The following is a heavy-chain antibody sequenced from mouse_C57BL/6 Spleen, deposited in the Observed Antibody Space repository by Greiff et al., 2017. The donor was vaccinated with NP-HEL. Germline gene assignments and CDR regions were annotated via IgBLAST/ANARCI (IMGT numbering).Heavy chain of an antibody. V-gene: IGHV2-5*01. J-gene: IGHJ2*01. D-gene: IGHD2-5*01. CDR1: GFSLTSYG. CDR3: AKSAYCSNGGYYFDY. CDR2: IWRGGST. Sequence: QVQLKQSGPGLVQPSQSLSITCTVSGFSLTSYGVHWVRQSPGKGLEWLGVIWRGGSTDYNAAFMSRLSITKDNSKSQVFFKMNSLQADDTAIYYCAKSAYCSNGGYYFDYWGQGTTLTVSS.